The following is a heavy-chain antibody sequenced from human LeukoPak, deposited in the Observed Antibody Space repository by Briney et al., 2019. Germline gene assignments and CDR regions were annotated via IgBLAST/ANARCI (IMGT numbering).Heavy chain of an antibody. CDR2: ISYDGSNK. CDR3: ARMTTVTTEGI. Sequence: PGGSLRLSCAASGFTFSSYAMHWVRQAPGKGLEWVAVISYDGSNKYYADSVKGRFTISRDNSKNTLYLQMNSLRADDTAVYYCARMTTVTTEGIWGQGTMVTVSS. J-gene: IGHJ3*02. V-gene: IGHV3-30*04. D-gene: IGHD4-17*01. CDR1: GFTFSSYA.